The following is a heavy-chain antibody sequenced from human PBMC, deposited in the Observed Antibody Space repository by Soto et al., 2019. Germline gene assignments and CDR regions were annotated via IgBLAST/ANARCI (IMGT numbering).Heavy chain of an antibody. D-gene: IGHD1-26*01. CDR3: ARDLLDRIVGATKWFDP. V-gene: IGHV1-69*06. J-gene: IGHJ5*02. CDR2: IIPIFGTT. CDR1: GGTFSSYA. Sequence: SVKVSCRASGGTFSSYAIRLVRQAPGQGLECMGGIIPIFGTTNYAQKFQGRVTITADKSTSTAYMELSSLRSEDTAVYYCARDLLDRIVGATKWFDPWGQGTLVTVSS.